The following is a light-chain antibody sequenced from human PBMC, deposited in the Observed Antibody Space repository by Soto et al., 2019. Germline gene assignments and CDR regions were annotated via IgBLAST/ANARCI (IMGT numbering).Light chain of an antibody. CDR3: QQYNNWPPT. CDR2: DAS. Sequence: EIVLTQSPGTLSLSPGERATLSFMASQSVRSNLAWYQQKPGQAPRLLIYDASTRAPGIPARFSGSGSGTELTLTISSLQSDDFAVYHCQQYNNWPPTFGHGTRLEIK. CDR1: QSVRSN. V-gene: IGKV3-15*01. J-gene: IGKJ5*01.